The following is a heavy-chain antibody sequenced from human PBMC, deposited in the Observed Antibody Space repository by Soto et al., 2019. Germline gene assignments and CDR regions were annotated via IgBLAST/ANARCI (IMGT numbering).Heavy chain of an antibody. D-gene: IGHD3-22*01. CDR2: ISGNGSST. CDR3: ARSSGYYYDSSGYLH. V-gene: IGHV3-23*01. CDR1: GFTFSSYA. J-gene: IGHJ4*02. Sequence: PGGSLRLSCAASGFTFSSYAMSWVRQAPGKGLEWVSGISGNGSSTSYADSVKGRFTISRDNSKNTLYLQMNSLRAEDTAVYYCARSSGYYYDSSGYLHWGQGTLVTVSS.